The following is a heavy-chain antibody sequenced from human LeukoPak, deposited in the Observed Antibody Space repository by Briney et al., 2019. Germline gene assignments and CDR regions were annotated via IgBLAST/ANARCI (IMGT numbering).Heavy chain of an antibody. V-gene: IGHV3-30*02. D-gene: IGHD3-9*01. CDR1: GFTFSSYG. CDR3: AKDQPWYELRYFDWSGPIDY. J-gene: IGHJ4*02. CDR2: IRYDGSNK. Sequence: GGSLRLSCAASGFTFSSYGMHWVRQAPGKGLEWVAFIRYDGSNKYYADSVKGRFTISRDNSKNTLYLQMNSLRAEDTAVYYCAKDQPWYELRYFDWSGPIDYWGQGTLVTVSS.